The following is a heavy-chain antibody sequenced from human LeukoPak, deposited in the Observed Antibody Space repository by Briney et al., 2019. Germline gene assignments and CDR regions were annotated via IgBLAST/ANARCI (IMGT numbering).Heavy chain of an antibody. V-gene: IGHV3-30*18. CDR1: GFTFSSCG. D-gene: IGHD6-13*01. J-gene: IGHJ5*02. CDR3: AKGGSGAAAGTISP. Sequence: GGSLRLSCAASGFTFSSCGMHWVRQAPGKGLEWVAVISYDGSNKYYADSVKGRFTISRDNSKNTLYLQMNSLRAGDTAVYYCAKGGSGAAAGTISPWGQGTLVTVSS. CDR2: ISYDGSNK.